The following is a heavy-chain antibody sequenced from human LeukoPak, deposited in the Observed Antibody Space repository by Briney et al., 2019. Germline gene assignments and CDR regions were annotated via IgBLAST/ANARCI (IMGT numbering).Heavy chain of an antibody. V-gene: IGHV3-73*01. CDR3: TTWVADDF. D-gene: IGHD2-15*01. J-gene: IGHJ4*02. CDR1: GFTFSDSA. CDR2: TKNKANNYAT. Sequence: GGSLRLSCAASGFTFSDSAINWVRQASGKGPEWVGRTKNKANNYATTYGASVEGRFVISRDDSKNTAYLQMNSLKTEDTAVYYCTTWVADDFWGQGTLVTVSS.